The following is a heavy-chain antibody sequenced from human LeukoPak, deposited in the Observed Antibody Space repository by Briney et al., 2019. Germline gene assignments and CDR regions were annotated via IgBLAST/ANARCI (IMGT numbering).Heavy chain of an antibody. D-gene: IGHD2-2*01. CDR1: GGTFSSYA. V-gene: IGHV1-69*05. J-gene: IGHJ6*03. Sequence: ASVKVSCKASGGTFSSYAISWVRQAPGQGLEWMGRIIPIFGTANYAQKFQGRVTITTDESTSTAYMELSSLRSEDTAVCYCARGPQGVVPAAMRYYYMDVWGKGTTVTVSS. CDR3: ARGPQGVVPAAMRYYYMDV. CDR2: IIPIFGTA.